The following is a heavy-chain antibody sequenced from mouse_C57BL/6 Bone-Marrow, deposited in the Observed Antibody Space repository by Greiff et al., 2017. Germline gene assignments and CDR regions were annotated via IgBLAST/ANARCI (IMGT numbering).Heavy chain of an antibody. D-gene: IGHD1-1*01. CDR2: ISNGGGST. J-gene: IGHJ4*01. CDR1: GFTLSDYY. Sequence: EVQLVESGGGLVQPGGSLKLSCAASGFTLSDYYMYWVRQTPEKRLEWVAYISNGGGSTYYPDTVKGRFTISRDNAKNTLYLQMSRLKSEDTAMYYCASPLTTGYYYAMDYWGQGTSVTVSS. CDR3: ASPLTTGYYYAMDY. V-gene: IGHV5-12*01.